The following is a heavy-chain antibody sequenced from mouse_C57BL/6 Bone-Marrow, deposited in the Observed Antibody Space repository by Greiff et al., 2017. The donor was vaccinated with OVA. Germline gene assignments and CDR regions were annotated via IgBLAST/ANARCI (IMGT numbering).Heavy chain of an antibody. CDR1: GFSLTSYG. J-gene: IGHJ3*01. CDR3: SRGNWFAY. Sequence: QVQLQQSGPGLVQPSQSLSITCTVSGFSLTSYGVHWVRQSPGKGLEWLGVIWSGGSTDYNAAFISRRGISKDNSKSQVFFQMNRLQADDPAIYYCSRGNWFAYWGQGTLVTVSA. CDR2: IWSGGST. V-gene: IGHV2-2*01. D-gene: IGHD2-1*01.